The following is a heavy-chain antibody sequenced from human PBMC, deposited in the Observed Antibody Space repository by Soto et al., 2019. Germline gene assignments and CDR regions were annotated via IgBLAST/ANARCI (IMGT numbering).Heavy chain of an antibody. CDR2: INPDSGAT. V-gene: IGHV1-2*02. CDR3: AVGDYVTGGYPFPDLEY. D-gene: IGHD2-8*02. Sequence: HEHLVQSGAEVKRPGASLKVSCKASGYSFTGYYIHWVRQAPGQGLEWMGWINPDSGATNYAQNFQGRVTLTSDTSISTASMDLTSLTSDDTAVYYCAVGDYVTGGYPFPDLEYWCQGNLVSVSS. J-gene: IGHJ4*02. CDR1: GYSFTGYY.